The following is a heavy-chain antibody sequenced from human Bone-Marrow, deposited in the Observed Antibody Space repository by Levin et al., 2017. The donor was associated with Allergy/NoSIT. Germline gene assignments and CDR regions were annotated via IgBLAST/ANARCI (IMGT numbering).Heavy chain of an antibody. CDR3: ARDGKIASIFGVVITGGLNN. J-gene: IGHJ4*02. CDR1: GFTFDDFG. CDR2: ISWNSGDI. V-gene: IGHV3-9*01. Sequence: HPGGSLRLSCAASGFTFDDFGMHWVRQVPGKGLEWVAGISWNSGDIGYAVSVKGRFTISRDNARNSLHLQMNSLRVEDTALYYCARDGKIASIFGVVITGGLNNWGQGTLVTVSS. D-gene: IGHD3-3*01.